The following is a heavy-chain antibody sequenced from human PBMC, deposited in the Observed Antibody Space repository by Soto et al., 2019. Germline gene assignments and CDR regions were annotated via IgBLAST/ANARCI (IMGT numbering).Heavy chain of an antibody. D-gene: IGHD2-2*01. V-gene: IGHV3-23*01. CDR3: VKAHAVVVPAAWFDP. CDR1: GFTFSSYA. CDR2: ISGTGGST. J-gene: IGHJ5*02. Sequence: GGSLRLPCAASGFTFSSYAVSWVRQARGKGLEWVSGISGTGGSTYFADSVKGRFTISRDNSKNTLYLQMNSLRAEDTAVYYCVKAHAVVVPAAWFDPWGQGTLVTVSS.